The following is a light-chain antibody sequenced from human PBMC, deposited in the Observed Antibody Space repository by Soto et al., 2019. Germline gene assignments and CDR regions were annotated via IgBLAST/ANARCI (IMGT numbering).Light chain of an antibody. CDR2: DAS. Sequence: EIVLTQSPATLSLSPGERATLSCRASQSVSSYLACYQQKPGQAPRLLIYDASNRATGIPARFSGSGSGTDFTLTISSLEPEDFAVYYCQQYDNWPPKWTFGQGTKVDIK. CDR3: QQYDNWPPKWT. J-gene: IGKJ1*01. CDR1: QSVSSY. V-gene: IGKV3-11*01.